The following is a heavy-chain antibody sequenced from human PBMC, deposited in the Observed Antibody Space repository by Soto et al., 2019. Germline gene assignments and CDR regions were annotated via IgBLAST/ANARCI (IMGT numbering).Heavy chain of an antibody. D-gene: IGHD3-10*01. CDR2: IKQDGSET. J-gene: IGHJ4*02. Sequence: EVQLVESGGGLVRPGGSLRLSCVASGFTFNGFWMTWARQVPGKGLEWLANIKQDGSETYYVDSVKGRFTISRDNGENSLYLQMNSLRAEDTAVYYCARSIWFGEFLDFWGQGTLVSVSS. V-gene: IGHV3-7*01. CDR1: GFTFNGFW. CDR3: ARSIWFGEFLDF.